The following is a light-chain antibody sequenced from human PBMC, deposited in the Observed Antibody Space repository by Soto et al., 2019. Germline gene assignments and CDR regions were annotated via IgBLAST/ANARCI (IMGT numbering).Light chain of an antibody. CDR1: QSISRQ. V-gene: IGKV1-5*03. Sequence: DIQMTQSPSTLSASVGDRVSITCRASQSISRQLAWYQQKPGKAPNLLIYQASNLETGVPSRFTGSGSGTEFTLTISSLQPDYLATYYCRQYQIYWTFGQGTKVEV. CDR3: RQYQIYWT. CDR2: QAS. J-gene: IGKJ1*01.